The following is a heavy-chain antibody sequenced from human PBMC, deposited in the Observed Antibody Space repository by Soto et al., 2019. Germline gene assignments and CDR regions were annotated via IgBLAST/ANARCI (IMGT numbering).Heavy chain of an antibody. Sequence: SVEVSCKXSGGTFSSYAISWVRQAPGQGLEWMGGIIPIFGTANYAQKFQGRVTITADESTSTAYMEPSSLRSEDTAVYYCARGLGVVTAIQTLDVWGQGTTVTVSS. CDR1: GGTFSSYA. D-gene: IGHD2-21*02. V-gene: IGHV1-69*13. CDR2: IIPIFGTA. J-gene: IGHJ6*02. CDR3: ARGLGVVTAIQTLDV.